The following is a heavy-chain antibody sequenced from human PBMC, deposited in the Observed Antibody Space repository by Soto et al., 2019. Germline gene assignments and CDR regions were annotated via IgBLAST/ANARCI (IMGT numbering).Heavy chain of an antibody. D-gene: IGHD2-15*01. CDR3: ASRYCSGGSCSYFAY. CDR2: ISAGGTSA. Sequence: EVQLVESGGGLVQPGGSLRLSCAASGFTFSAYAMHWVRQAPGKGLEYVSAISAGGTSAYYADSVKGRFTISRDNSKNMVFLQMDSLGPEDMGVYYCASRYCSGGSCSYFAYWGRGSLVTVSS. J-gene: IGHJ4*02. CDR1: GFTFSAYA. V-gene: IGHV3-64*07.